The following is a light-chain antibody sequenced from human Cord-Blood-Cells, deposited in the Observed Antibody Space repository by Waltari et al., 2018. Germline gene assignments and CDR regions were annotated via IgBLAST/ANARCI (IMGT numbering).Light chain of an antibody. Sequence: EIVMTQSLATLSVSPGESATLSCRASQSVSSNLAWYQQKPGQAPRLLIYGASTRATGIPARFSGSGSGTEFTLTISSLQSEDFAVYYCQQYNNWPPMYTFGQGTKLEIK. CDR3: QQYNNWPPMYT. V-gene: IGKV3-15*01. CDR1: QSVSSN. J-gene: IGKJ2*01. CDR2: GAS.